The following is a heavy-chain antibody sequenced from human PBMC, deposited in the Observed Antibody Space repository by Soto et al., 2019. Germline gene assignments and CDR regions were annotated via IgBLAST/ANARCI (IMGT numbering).Heavy chain of an antibody. D-gene: IGHD3-10*01. Sequence: SLRLSFIASGFTLSTYSMTWVRQAPGKGLEWLSYISKSSTTINYADSVKGRFTISRDNAKNSVYLEMSSLRDEDSAVYYCARDQPNLYYYGMDVWGQGTTVPIS. J-gene: IGHJ6*02. V-gene: IGHV3-48*02. CDR3: ARDQPNLYYYGMDV. CDR1: GFTLSTYS. CDR2: ISKSSTTI.